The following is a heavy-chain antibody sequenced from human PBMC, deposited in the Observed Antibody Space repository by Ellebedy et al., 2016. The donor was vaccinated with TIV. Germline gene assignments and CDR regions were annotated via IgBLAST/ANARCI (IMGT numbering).Heavy chain of an antibody. Sequence: ESLKISCTVSGDSITSYYWSWIRQPAGKGLEWIGRIYFSGNTNYNPSLKGRVTMSVDTSKNQFPLKVNSVTAADTAVYYCARDSGGGYKYGLDVWGQGTTVTVSS. V-gene: IGHV4-4*07. D-gene: IGHD1-1*01. CDR3: ARDSGGGYKYGLDV. CDR1: GDSITSYY. J-gene: IGHJ6*02. CDR2: IYFSGNT.